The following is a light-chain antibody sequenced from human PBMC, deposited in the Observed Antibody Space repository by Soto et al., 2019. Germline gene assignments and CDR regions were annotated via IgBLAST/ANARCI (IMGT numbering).Light chain of an antibody. CDR3: QQYNTWPPIFT. CDR1: QSVSSN. J-gene: IGKJ3*01. V-gene: IGKV3-15*01. Sequence: EVVMTQSPATLSVSPGERATLSCRASQSVSSNLAWYQQKPGLAPRLLIYGASTRATGVPARFSGSGSGTEFTRTISSLQSEDFAVYYCQQYNTWPPIFTFGPGTKVDIK. CDR2: GAS.